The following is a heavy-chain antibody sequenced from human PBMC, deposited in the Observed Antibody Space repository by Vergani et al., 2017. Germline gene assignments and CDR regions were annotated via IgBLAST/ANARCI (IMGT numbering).Heavy chain of an antibody. D-gene: IGHD1-14*01. CDR1: GGSLSGYY. CDR3: ARSIVSRNPPDYFDN. J-gene: IGHJ4*02. V-gene: IGHV4-59*01. CDR2: VEDSGYF. Sequence: QVQLQESGPGLVRPSETLSLTCTVSGGSLSGYYWNWIRQTPGVVLEWIGYVEDSGYFNYNPSLKTRVSMSSDTFNNPFSLMLSSVTVADTAVYYCARSIVSRNPPDYFDNWGQGTLVTVSS.